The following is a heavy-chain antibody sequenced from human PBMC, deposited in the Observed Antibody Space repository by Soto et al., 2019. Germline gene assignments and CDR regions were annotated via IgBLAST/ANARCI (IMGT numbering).Heavy chain of an antibody. Sequence: QVQLQESGPGLVKPSQTLSLTCTVSGGSISSGGYYWSWIRQHPGKGLEWIGYIYYSGSTYYNPALKSRVTXXVXTXXNQFSLKLSSVTAADTAVYYCARGNIVLVPAGPDYWGQGTLVTVSS. V-gene: IGHV4-31*03. J-gene: IGHJ4*02. D-gene: IGHD2-2*01. CDR1: GGSISSGGYY. CDR2: IYYSGST. CDR3: ARGNIVLVPAGPDY.